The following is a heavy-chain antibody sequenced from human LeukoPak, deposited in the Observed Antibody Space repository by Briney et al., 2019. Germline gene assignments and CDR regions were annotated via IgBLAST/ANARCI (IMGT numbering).Heavy chain of an antibody. V-gene: IGHV4-34*01. CDR2: INHSGST. J-gene: IGHJ4*02. CDR1: GGSFSGYY. D-gene: IGHD4-17*01. CDR3: ARLEGTSDCGDDYGTNY. Sequence: SETLSLTCAVYGGSFSGYYWSWIRQPPGKGLEWIGEINHSGSTNYNPSLKSRVTISVDTSKNQFSLKLSSVTAADTAVYYCARLEGTSDCGDDYGTNYWGQGTLVTVSS.